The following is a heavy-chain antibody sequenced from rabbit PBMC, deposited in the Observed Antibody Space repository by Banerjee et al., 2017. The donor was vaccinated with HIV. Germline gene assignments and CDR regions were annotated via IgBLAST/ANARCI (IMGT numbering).Heavy chain of an antibody. D-gene: IGHD6-1*01. CDR1: GFSFSSGYD. CDR2: IYAGSSDYT. CDR3: ARNAGYANGGNGYFKL. V-gene: IGHV1S45*01. Sequence: QEQLVESGGDLVKPGASLTLTCTASGFSFSSGYDMCWVRQAPGKGLEWIACIYAGSSDYTYYATWAKGRFTIFKTSSTTVTLQMTSLTAADTATYFCARNAGYANGGNGYFKLWGQGTLVTVS. J-gene: IGHJ4*01.